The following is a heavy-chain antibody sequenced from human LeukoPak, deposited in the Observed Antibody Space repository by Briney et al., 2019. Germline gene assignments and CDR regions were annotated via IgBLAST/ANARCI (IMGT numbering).Heavy chain of an antibody. V-gene: IGHV1-18*01. Sequence: APVKVSCKASGYTFTSYGISWLRQAPGHGLEWMGWIGAYNGDTNYAQKVQCRVTMTTDTSTSTAYMELRSLRSDDTAVYYCARGKMTTVTTRAFDIWGQGTMVTVSS. CDR2: IGAYNGDT. J-gene: IGHJ3*02. CDR3: ARGKMTTVTTRAFDI. D-gene: IGHD4-11*01. CDR1: GYTFTSYG.